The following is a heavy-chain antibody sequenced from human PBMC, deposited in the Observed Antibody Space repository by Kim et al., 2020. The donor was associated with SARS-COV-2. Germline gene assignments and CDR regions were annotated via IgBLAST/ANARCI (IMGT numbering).Heavy chain of an antibody. CDR3: ARGFYQGPFDY. D-gene: IGHD2-2*01. CDR2: INWNSGST. Sequence: GGSLRLSCAAASGSSFGNYGMSWVRQAPGKGLEWVSGINWNSGSTNYAASVKGRITISSDNTKNSLYLQMNSLRGEDTAFYHCARGFYQGPFDYWGQGILVTVSS. CDR1: GSSFGNYG. J-gene: IGHJ4*02. V-gene: IGHV3-20*01.